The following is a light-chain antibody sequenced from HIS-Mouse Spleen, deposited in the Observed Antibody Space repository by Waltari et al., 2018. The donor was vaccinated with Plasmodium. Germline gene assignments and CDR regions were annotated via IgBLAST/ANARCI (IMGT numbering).Light chain of an antibody. CDR2: DVS. J-gene: IGLJ1*01. V-gene: IGLV2-11*01. Sequence: QSALTQPRSVAGSPGPSVTIPCTGTSSDGGGYNYASWYQQHPGNAPKLMIYDVSKRPSGVPDRFSGSKSGNTASLTISGLQAEDEADYYCCSYAGSYTFVFGTGTKVTVL. CDR3: CSYAGSYTFV. CDR1: SSDGGGYNY.